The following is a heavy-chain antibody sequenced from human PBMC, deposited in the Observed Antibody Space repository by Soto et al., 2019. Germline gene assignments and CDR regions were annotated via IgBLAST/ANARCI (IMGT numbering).Heavy chain of an antibody. Sequence: SETLSLTCAVYGGSFSGYYWSWIRQPPGKGLEWIGEINHSGSTNYNPSLKSRVTISVDTSKNQFSLKLSSVTAADTAVYYCARGGYCSGGSCRRGGRPAYWGQGTLVTVSS. J-gene: IGHJ4*02. CDR2: INHSGST. CDR1: GGSFSGYY. V-gene: IGHV4-34*01. D-gene: IGHD2-15*01. CDR3: ARGGYCSGGSCRRGGRPAY.